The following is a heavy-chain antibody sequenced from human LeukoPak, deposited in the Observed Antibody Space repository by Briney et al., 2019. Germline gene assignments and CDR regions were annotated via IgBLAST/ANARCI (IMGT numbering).Heavy chain of an antibody. J-gene: IGHJ6*03. CDR1: GFTFNSYA. CDR2: ISGSGGST. D-gene: IGHD3-3*01. CDR3: AKDGRGSVVLRFLEWFQYYMDV. Sequence: GGSLRLSCAASGFTFNSYAMHWVRQAPGKGLEWVSAISGSGGSTYYADSVKGRFTISRDNSKNTLYLQMNSLRAEDTAVYYCAKDGRGSVVLRFLEWFQYYMDVWGKGTTVTVSS. V-gene: IGHV3-23*01.